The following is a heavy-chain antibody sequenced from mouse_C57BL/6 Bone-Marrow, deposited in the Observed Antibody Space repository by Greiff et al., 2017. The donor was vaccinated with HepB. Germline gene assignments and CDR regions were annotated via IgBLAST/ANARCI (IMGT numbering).Heavy chain of an antibody. CDR2: INYDGSST. D-gene: IGHD1-1*01. J-gene: IGHJ2*01. Sequence: EVQVVESEGGLVQPGSSMKLSCTASGFTFSDYYMAWVRQVPEKGLEWVANINYDGSSTYYLDSLKSRFIISRDNAKNILHLQMSSLKSEDTATYYCAREDTTVVLDDWGQGTTLTVSS. CDR3: AREDTTVVLDD. CDR1: GFTFSDYY. V-gene: IGHV5-16*01.